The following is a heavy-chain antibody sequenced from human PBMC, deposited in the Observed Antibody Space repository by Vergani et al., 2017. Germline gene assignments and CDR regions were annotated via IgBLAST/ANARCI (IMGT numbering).Heavy chain of an antibody. CDR2: VNADSGNM. CDR3: ARGAISSPDGLDI. Sequence: QVHLVQSGAEVKKPGASVTVSCKASGYPLTGSEVSWVRRAPGQGLEWMGWVNADSGNMNYAQKFQDRVTMTTDTSANTAYMVLTSLTSDDTAVYYCARGAISSPDGLDIWGQGTMVIVS. D-gene: IGHD6-13*01. J-gene: IGHJ3*02. CDR1: GYPLTGSE. V-gene: IGHV1-18*01.